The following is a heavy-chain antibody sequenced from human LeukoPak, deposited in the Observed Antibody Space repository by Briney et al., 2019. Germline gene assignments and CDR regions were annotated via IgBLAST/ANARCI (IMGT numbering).Heavy chain of an antibody. J-gene: IGHJ1*01. D-gene: IGHD3-9*01. CDR1: GGTFNSYA. Sequence: ASVKVSCKTSGGTFNSYAISWVRQAPGHGLEWMGGITAIFRTTKYAQKFQGRVTITADESTSTAYMELSSLRSEDTAVYYCARDSSEFRSLIFHWGQGTLVTVSS. CDR3: ARDSSEFRSLIFH. CDR2: ITAIFRTT. V-gene: IGHV1-69*13.